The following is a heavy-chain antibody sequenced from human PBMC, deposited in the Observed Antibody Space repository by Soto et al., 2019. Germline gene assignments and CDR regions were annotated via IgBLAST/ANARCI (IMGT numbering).Heavy chain of an antibody. CDR3: AKARAERGYSGYVAYYYGMDV. D-gene: IGHD5-12*01. CDR2: ISGSGGST. V-gene: IGHV3-23*01. J-gene: IGHJ6*02. CDR1: GFTFSSYA. Sequence: GGSLRLSCAASGFTFSSYAMSWVRQAPGKGLEWVSAISGSGGSTYYADSVKGRFTISRDNSKNTLYLQMNSLRAEDTAVYYCAKARAERGYSGYVAYYYGMDVWGQGTTVTVSS.